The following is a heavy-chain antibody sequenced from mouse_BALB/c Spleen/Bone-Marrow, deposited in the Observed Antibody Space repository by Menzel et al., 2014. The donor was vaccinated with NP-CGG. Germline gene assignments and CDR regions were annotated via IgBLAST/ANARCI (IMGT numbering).Heavy chain of an antibody. J-gene: IGHJ4*01. CDR1: GFSLTNYG. CDR2: IWGDGSI. CDR3: AKWDHYGNFYAMDL. V-gene: IGHV2-3*01. D-gene: IGHD2-1*01. Sequence: QVQLKESGPGLVAPSQNLSITCTVSGFSLTNYGVSWVRQPPGKGLEWLGVIWGDGSINYHSALISRLSISKDNSKSQVFLKLTSLQIDDTATYYCAKWDHYGNFYAMDLLSQTASADVYS.